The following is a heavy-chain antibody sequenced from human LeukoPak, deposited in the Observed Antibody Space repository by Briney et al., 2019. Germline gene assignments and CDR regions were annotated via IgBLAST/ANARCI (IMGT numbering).Heavy chain of an antibody. CDR1: GYRFTTYW. D-gene: IGHD2-15*01. J-gene: IGHJ3*01. V-gene: IGHV5-51*01. CDR3: ATIYCSGGSCYSGDAFDF. Sequence: GESLKISCKGSGYRFTTYWIGWVRQMPGKGLEWMGIIYPADSDTRYSPSFQGQVTISADKSISTAYLKWSSLKASDTAMYYCATIYCSGGSCYSGDAFDFWGQGTMVTVSS. CDR2: IYPADSDT.